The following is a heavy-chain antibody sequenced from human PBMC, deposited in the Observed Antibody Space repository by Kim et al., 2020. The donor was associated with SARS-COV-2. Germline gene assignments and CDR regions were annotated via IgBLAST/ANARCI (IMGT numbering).Heavy chain of an antibody. CDR3: SRSSRGAVAGTSDY. Sequence: NPSLKSLVTISVDTSKNQFSLKLSSVTAADTAVYYCSRSSRGAVAGTSDYWGQGTLVTVSS. D-gene: IGHD6-19*01. V-gene: IGHV4-59*01. J-gene: IGHJ4*02.